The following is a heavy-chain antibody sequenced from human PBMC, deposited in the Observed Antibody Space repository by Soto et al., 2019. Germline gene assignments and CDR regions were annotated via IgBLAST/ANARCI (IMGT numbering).Heavy chain of an antibody. CDR2: ISGSGGST. CDR1: GFTFSSYA. J-gene: IGHJ6*03. V-gene: IGHV3-23*01. D-gene: IGHD3-3*01. CDR3: AKGAFGVVYYYYMDV. Sequence: EVQLLESGGGLVQPGGSLRLSCAASGFTFSSYAMSWVRRPPGKGRGWASAISGSGGSTYYADSVKGRFTISRDNSKNTLYLQMNSLRAEDTAVYYCAKGAFGVVYYYYMDVWGKGTTVTVSS.